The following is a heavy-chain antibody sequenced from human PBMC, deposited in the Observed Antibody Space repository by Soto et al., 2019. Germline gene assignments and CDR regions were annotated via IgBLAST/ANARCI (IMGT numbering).Heavy chain of an antibody. D-gene: IGHD6-6*01. CDR3: ARVRHLVGDFYYYMDA. CDR2: ISAYNGDT. V-gene: IGHV1-18*01. Sequence: QVQLLQSGAEVKKPGASVKVSCKASGYTFTNYGITWARQAPGQGLEWMGWISAYNGDTHYTQRLQGRVTMTTDTATSTADMELRGLRSSDTAVYYCARVRHLVGDFYYYMDAWGKGATVTVSS. J-gene: IGHJ6*03. CDR1: GYTFTNYG.